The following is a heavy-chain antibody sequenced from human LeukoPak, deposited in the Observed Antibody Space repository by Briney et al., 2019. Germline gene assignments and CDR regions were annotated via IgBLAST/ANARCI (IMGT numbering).Heavy chain of an antibody. CDR2: INPILGIA. Sequence: SVKVSCKASGGTFSSYAISWVRQAPGQGLEWMGRINPILGIANYAQKFQGRVTITADKSTSTAYVELSSLRSEDTAVYYCAREYYYDSSGYYYVKYFDYWGQGTLVTVSS. V-gene: IGHV1-69*04. CDR1: GGTFSSYA. J-gene: IGHJ4*02. D-gene: IGHD3-22*01. CDR3: AREYYYDSSGYYYVKYFDY.